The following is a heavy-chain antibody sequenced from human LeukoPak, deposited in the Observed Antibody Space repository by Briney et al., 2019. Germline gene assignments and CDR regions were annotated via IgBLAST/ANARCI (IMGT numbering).Heavy chain of an antibody. CDR2: IYYSGST. CDR3: ARGGVIFGVVSRLDP. J-gene: IGHJ5*02. Sequence: PSQTLSLTCTVSGGSISSGGYYWSWIRQHPGKGLEWIGYIYYSGSTYYNPSLKSRVTISVDTSKNQFSLKLSSVTAADTAVYYCARGGVIFGVVSRLDPWGQGTLVTVSS. D-gene: IGHD3-3*01. V-gene: IGHV4-31*03. CDR1: GGSISSGGYY.